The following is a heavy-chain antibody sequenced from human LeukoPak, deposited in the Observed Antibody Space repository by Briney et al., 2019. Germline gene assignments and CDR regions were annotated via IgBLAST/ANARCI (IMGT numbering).Heavy chain of an antibody. CDR3: ARFSRSSSLNYYYGMDV. D-gene: IGHD6-6*01. CDR2: IKQDGSEK. Sequence: GGSLRLSCTASGFTFSSYWMNWARQAPGKGLEWVANIKQDGSEKYYVDSVKGRFTISRDNAKNSLYLQMNSLRAEDTAVYYCARFSRSSSLNYYYGMDVWGQGTTVTVSS. V-gene: IGHV3-7*03. J-gene: IGHJ6*02. CDR1: GFTFSSYW.